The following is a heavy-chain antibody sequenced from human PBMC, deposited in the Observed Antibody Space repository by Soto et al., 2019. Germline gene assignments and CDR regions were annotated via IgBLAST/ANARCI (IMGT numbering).Heavy chain of an antibody. V-gene: IGHV4-59*01. CDR2: IYYSGST. Sequence: PSETLSLTCTVSGGSIGSYYWSWIRQPPGKGLEWIGYIYYSGSTNYNPSLKSRVTISVDTSKNQFSLKLSSVTAADTAVYYCARMRMNTHGPDPAFDIWGQGTMVTVSS. J-gene: IGHJ3*02. D-gene: IGHD2-15*01. CDR1: GGSIGSYY. CDR3: ARMRMNTHGPDPAFDI.